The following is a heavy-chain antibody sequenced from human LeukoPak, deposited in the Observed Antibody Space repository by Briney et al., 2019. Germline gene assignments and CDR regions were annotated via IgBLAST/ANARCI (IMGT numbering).Heavy chain of an antibody. CDR2: INHSGST. CDR1: GGSFSGYY. D-gene: IGHD4-17*01. CDR3: ARRASTTVTTRYYYYYYMDV. Sequence: SETLSLTCAVYGGSFSGYYWSWIRQPPGKGLEWIGEINHSGSTNYNPSLKSRVTISVDTSKNQFSLKLSSVTAAHTAVYYCARRASTTVTTRYYYYYYMDVWGKGTTVTVSS. J-gene: IGHJ6*03. V-gene: IGHV4-34*01.